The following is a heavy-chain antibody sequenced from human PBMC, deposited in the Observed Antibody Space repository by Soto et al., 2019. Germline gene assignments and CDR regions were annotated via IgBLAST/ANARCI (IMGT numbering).Heavy chain of an antibody. CDR2: INPNRGDT. V-gene: IGHV1-2*02. J-gene: IGHJ3*02. CDR3: ALERQLNSSADAFDI. CDR1: GHTFNVYY. Sequence: QVHLVQSGAEVKKPGASVKVSCKSSGHTFNVYYLHWVRQAPGSGLEWMGKINPNRGDTTYSQRFQGRVTMTSDPSITTAYMDLTKLTSDDTAVYYCALERQLNSSADAFDIWGQGTVVTVSS. D-gene: IGHD1-1*01.